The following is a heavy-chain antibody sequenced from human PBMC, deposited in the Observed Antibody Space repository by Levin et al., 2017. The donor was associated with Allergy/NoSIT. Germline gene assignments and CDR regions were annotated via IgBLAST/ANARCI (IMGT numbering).Heavy chain of an antibody. D-gene: IGHD4-17*01. Sequence: PSETLSLTCTVSGGSISSGDYYWSWIRQPPGKGLEWIGYIYYSGSTYYNPSLKSRVTISVDTSKNQFSLKLSSVTAADTAVYYCARAPGNGDYRREDYYYYMDVWGKGTTVTVSS. J-gene: IGHJ6*03. CDR3: ARAPGNGDYRREDYYYYMDV. CDR2: IYYSGST. CDR1: GGSISSGDYY. V-gene: IGHV4-30-4*01.